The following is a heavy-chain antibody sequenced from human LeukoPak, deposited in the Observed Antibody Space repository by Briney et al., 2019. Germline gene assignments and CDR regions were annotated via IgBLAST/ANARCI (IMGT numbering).Heavy chain of an antibody. CDR1: GGSISSYY. CDR2: IYYSGST. D-gene: IGHD6-19*01. V-gene: IGHV4-59*01. CDR3: ARGIGLAGTMMLDY. J-gene: IGHJ4*02. Sequence: SETLSLTCTVSGGSISSYYWSWIRQPPGKGLEWIGYIYYSGSTNYNPSLKSRVTILVDTSKNQFSLKLSSLTAADTAVYYCARGIGLAGTMMLDYWGQGTLVTVSS.